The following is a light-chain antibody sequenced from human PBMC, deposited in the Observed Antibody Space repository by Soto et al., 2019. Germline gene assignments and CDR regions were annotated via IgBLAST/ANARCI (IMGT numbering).Light chain of an antibody. CDR2: DVS. CDR3: SSYTSSSTLV. Sequence: QSALTQPASVSGSPGQSITISCTGTSSDVGGYDYVSWYQHHPGKAPKLMIYDVSNRPSGVSNRFSGSKSGNTASLTISGLQGEDEADYYCSSYTSSSTLVFGGGTKVTVL. V-gene: IGLV2-14*01. J-gene: IGLJ2*01. CDR1: SSDVGGYDY.